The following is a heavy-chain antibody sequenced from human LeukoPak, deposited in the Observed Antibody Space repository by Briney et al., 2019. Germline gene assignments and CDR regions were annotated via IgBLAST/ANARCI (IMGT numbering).Heavy chain of an antibody. D-gene: IGHD4-23*01. J-gene: IGHJ4*02. CDR2: IYYSGST. Sequence: TTETLCLTCTVSGGSVSSGSYYWSWIRQPPGKGLEWIGYIYYSGSTNYNPSLKSRVTISVDTSKNQFSLKLSSVTAADTAVYYCAREHYGGNSGGFGYFDYWGQGTLVTVSS. CDR3: AREHYGGNSGGFGYFDY. CDR1: GGSVSSGSYY. V-gene: IGHV4-61*01.